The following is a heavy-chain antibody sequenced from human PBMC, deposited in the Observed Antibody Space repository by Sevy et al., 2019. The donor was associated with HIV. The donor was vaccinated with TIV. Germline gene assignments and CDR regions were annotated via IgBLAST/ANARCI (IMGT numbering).Heavy chain of an antibody. Sequence: GGSLRLSCAASGFTFSSYWMHWVRQAPGKGLVWVSRINSDGSSTSYADSVKGRFTISRDNAKNTLYLQMNGLRAEDTAVYYCARVDCSSTSCYAHYYYGMDVWGQGTTVTVSS. CDR2: INSDGSST. V-gene: IGHV3-74*01. CDR3: ARVDCSSTSCYAHYYYGMDV. J-gene: IGHJ6*02. CDR1: GFTFSSYW. D-gene: IGHD2-2*01.